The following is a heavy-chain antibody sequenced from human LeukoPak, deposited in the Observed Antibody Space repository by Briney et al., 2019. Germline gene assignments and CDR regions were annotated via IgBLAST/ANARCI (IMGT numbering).Heavy chain of an antibody. CDR1: GGSISSSNW. J-gene: IGHJ2*01. CDR2: IYHSGST. V-gene: IGHV4-4*02. D-gene: IGHD3-22*01. Sequence: PSGTLSLTCAVSGGSISSSNWWSWVRQPPGKGLEWIGEIYHSGSTNYNPSLKSRVTISVDKSKNQFSLKLSSVTAADTAVYYCARGYYDSSGWEWYFDLWGRGTLVTVSS. CDR3: ARGYYDSSGWEWYFDL.